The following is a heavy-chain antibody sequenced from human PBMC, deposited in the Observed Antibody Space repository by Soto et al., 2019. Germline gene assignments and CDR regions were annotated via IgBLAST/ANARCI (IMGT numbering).Heavy chain of an antibody. CDR1: GFTFSSYA. D-gene: IGHD6-13*01. CDR2: ISSNGGST. Sequence: EVQLVESGGGLVQPGGSLRLSCAASGFTFSSYAMHWVRQAPGKGLEYVSAISSNGGSTHYANSVKGRFTISRDNSKNTLYLQMGSLRAEEMAVYYCARLHPIAAAFDYWGQGTLVTVSS. CDR3: ARLHPIAAAFDY. J-gene: IGHJ4*02. V-gene: IGHV3-64*01.